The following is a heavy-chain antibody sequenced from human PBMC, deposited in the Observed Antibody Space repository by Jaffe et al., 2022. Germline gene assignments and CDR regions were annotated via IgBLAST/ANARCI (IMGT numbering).Heavy chain of an antibody. Sequence: QLQLQESGPGLVKPSETLSLTCTVSGGSISSSSYYWGWIRQPPGKGLEWIGSIYYSGSTYYNPSLKSRVTISVDTSKNQFSLKLSSVTAADTAVYYCARHDALLLDYGDYGPEDSVYYFDYWGQGTLVTVSS. J-gene: IGHJ4*02. CDR2: IYYSGST. V-gene: IGHV4-39*01. D-gene: IGHD4-17*01. CDR3: ARHDALLLDYGDYGPEDSVYYFDY. CDR1: GGSISSSSYY.